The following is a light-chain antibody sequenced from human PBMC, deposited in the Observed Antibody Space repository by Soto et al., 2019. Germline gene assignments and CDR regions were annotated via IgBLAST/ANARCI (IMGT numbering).Light chain of an antibody. J-gene: IGLJ1*01. CDR2: YDS. CDR1: NIGSKS. CDR3: QVWDSSSDHRAF. Sequence: SYELTEPPSVSVAPGKTARITCGGNNIGSKSVHWYQQKPGQAPVLVIYYDSDRPSGIPERFSGSNSGNTATLTISRVEAGDEADYYCQVWDSSSDHRAFFGTGTKVTVL. V-gene: IGLV3-21*04.